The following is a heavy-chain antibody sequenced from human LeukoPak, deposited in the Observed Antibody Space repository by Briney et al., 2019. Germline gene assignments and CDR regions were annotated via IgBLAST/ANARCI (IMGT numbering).Heavy chain of an antibody. CDR1: GFTFSSYA. D-gene: IGHD6-19*01. J-gene: IGHJ4*02. CDR2: ISYDGSNK. CDR3: AKELAVAGPWAFDY. V-gene: IGHV3-30*04. Sequence: GGSLRLSCAASGFTFSSYAMHWVRQAPGKGLEWVAVISYDGSNKYYADSVKGRFTISRDNSKNTLYLQMNSLRAEDTAVYYCAKELAVAGPWAFDYWGQGTLVTVSS.